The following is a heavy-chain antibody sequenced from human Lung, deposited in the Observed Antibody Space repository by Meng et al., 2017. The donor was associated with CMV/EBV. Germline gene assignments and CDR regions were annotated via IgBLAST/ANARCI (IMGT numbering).Heavy chain of an antibody. CDR1: GFTFSSYP. V-gene: IGHV3-23*01. CDR3: AKAPSRFLKLLIQGRG. CDR2: ISPSGGTT. D-gene: IGHD3-3*01. Sequence: GGSLRLXCEASGFTFSSYPMNWVRRAPGKGLEWVSTISPSGGTTYYADSVKGRFTVSRDNSKNTLYLEMTSLRAEDTAIYYCAKAPSRFLKLLIQGRGGGQGXLVTVSS. J-gene: IGHJ4*02.